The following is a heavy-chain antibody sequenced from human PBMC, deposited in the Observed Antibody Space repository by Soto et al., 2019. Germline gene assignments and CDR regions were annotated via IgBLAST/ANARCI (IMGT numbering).Heavy chain of an antibody. J-gene: IGHJ6*02. CDR1: GYSFTSYW. Sequence: GESLKISCKGSGYSFTSYWISWVRQMPGKGLEWMGRIDPSDSYTNYSPSFQGHVTISADKSISTAYLQWSSLKASDTAMYYCARDPAVRGVTHYYYYGMDVWGQGTTVTVSS. CDR2: IDPSDSYT. V-gene: IGHV5-10-1*01. D-gene: IGHD3-10*01. CDR3: ARDPAVRGVTHYYYYGMDV.